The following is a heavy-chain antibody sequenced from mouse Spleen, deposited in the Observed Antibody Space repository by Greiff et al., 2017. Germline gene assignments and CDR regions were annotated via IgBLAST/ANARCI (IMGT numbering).Heavy chain of an antibody. CDR3: ARPSDSSGYLYAMDY. Sequence: QVQLQQPGAELVMPGASVKLSCKASGYTFTSSWMHWVKQRPGQGLEWIGEIDPSDSYTNYNQKFKGKATLTVDKSSSTAYMQLSSLTSEDSAVYYCARPSDSSGYLYAMDYWGQGTSVTVSS. J-gene: IGHJ4*01. D-gene: IGHD3-2*01. V-gene: IGHV1-69*01. CDR1: GYTFTSSW. CDR2: IDPSDSYT.